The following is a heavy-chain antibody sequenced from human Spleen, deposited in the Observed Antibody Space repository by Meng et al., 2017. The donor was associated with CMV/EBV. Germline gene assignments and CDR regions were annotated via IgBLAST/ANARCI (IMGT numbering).Heavy chain of an antibody. Sequence: GESLKISCAASGFTFSDYYMNWVRQAPGKGLEWVSTIYSGGSSTSYADSVRGRFTISRDFSKNTLNLQMNSLRAEDTAVYYCAKARFTAMVTYLDYWGQGTLVTVSS. CDR3: AKARFTAMVTYLDY. J-gene: IGHJ4*02. CDR1: GFTFSDYY. V-gene: IGHV3-23*03. D-gene: IGHD5-18*01. CDR2: IYSGGSST.